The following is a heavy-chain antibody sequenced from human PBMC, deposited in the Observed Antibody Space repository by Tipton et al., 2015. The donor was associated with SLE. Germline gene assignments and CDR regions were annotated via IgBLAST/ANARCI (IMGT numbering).Heavy chain of an antibody. D-gene: IGHD1-20*01. V-gene: IGHV3-21*04. CDR3: ARERVNWNDGGHAFDI. Sequence: GSLRLSCAASGFTFSSYSMNWVRQAPGKGLEWVSSISSSSSYIYYADSVKGRFTISRDNAKNSLYLQMNSLRAEDTAVYYCARERVNWNDGGHAFDIWGQGTMVTVSS. CDR2: ISSSSSYI. CDR1: GFTFSSYS. J-gene: IGHJ3*02.